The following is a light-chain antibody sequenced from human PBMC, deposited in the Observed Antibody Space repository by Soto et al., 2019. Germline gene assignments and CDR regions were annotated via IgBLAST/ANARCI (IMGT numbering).Light chain of an antibody. CDR1: QSVSSSY. V-gene: IGKV3-20*01. Sequence: EIVLTQSPGTLSLSPGERATLSCRASQSVSSSYLAWYQQNPGQAPRLLIYGASSRAPCIPDNFSGSGSGTDFTLTISRLEPEDFAVYYCQPFGTSPWTFGQGTTVEIK. J-gene: IGKJ1*01. CDR2: GAS. CDR3: QPFGTSPWT.